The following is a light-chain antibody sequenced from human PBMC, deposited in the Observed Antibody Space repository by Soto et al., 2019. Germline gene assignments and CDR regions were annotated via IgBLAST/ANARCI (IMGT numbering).Light chain of an antibody. CDR2: EVS. Sequence: QSVLTQPASVSGSPGQSITISCTGSSNDIGDYDYVSWYQQHPGKAPKVLISEVSNRPSGVSKRFSGSKSGNTASLTISGLQAEDEADYYCNSYATGNTRVFGTGTKVTVL. V-gene: IGLV2-14*01. CDR1: SNDIGDYDY. J-gene: IGLJ1*01. CDR3: NSYATGNTRV.